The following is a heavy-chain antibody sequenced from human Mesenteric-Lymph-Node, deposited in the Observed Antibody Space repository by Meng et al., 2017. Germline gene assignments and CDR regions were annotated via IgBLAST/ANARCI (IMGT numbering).Heavy chain of an antibody. D-gene: IGHD3-22*01. CDR3: TTAGDYYDSSGYYFDY. CDR2: IRSKAYGGTT. J-gene: IGHJ4*02. CDR1: GFTFGDYA. V-gene: IGHV3-49*04. Sequence: GESLKISCTASGFTFGDYAMSWVRQAPGKGLEWVGFIRSKAYGGTTEYAASVKGRFTISRDDSKSIAYLQMNSLKTEDTAVYYCTTAGDYYDSSGYYFDYWGQGTLVTVSS.